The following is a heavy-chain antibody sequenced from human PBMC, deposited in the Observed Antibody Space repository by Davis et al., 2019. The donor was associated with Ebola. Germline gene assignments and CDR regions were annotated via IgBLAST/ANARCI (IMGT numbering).Heavy chain of an antibody. J-gene: IGHJ5*02. CDR1: GDSVSITSGG. V-gene: IGHV6-1*01. D-gene: IGHD5-12*01. CDR2: AYYNSKWYS. CDR3: TRGWLRGWFDP. Sequence: HSQTLSLTCAISGDSVSITSGGWNWIRLSPSRGLEWLGRAYYNSKWYSDYATSVRGRITINADTSGNKFYLQLNSVTPDDTAVYYCTRGWLRGWFDPWGQGTQVIVSS.